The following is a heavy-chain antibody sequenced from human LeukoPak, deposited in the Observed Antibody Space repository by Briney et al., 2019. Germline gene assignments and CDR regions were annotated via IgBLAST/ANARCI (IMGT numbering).Heavy chain of an antibody. Sequence: SVKVSCKASGGTFSSYAISWVRQAPGQGLEWMGGIIPSFGTANYAQKFQGRVTITADKSTSTAYMELSSLRSEDTAVYYCARERTTYYYGSGSYHWFDPWGQGTLVTVSS. CDR1: GGTFSSYA. D-gene: IGHD3-10*01. V-gene: IGHV1-69*06. CDR3: ARERTTYYYGSGSYHWFDP. J-gene: IGHJ5*02. CDR2: IIPSFGTA.